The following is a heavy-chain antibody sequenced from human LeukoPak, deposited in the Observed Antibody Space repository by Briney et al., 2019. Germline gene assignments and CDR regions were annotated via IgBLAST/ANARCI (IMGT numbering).Heavy chain of an antibody. CDR1: GFTVSSNY. CDR3: ARGIVGARLGY. Sequence: GGSLRLSCAASGFTVSSNYMSWVRQAPGKGLEWVSVIYSGGSTYYADSVKGRFTISRDNSKNTLYLQMNSLRAEDTAVYYCARGIVGARLGYWGQGTLVTVSP. D-gene: IGHD1-26*01. J-gene: IGHJ4*02. V-gene: IGHV3-53*01. CDR2: IYSGGST.